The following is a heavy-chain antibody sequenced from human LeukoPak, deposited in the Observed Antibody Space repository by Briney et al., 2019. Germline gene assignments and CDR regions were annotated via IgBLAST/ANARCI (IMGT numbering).Heavy chain of an antibody. CDR3: AREVSSWGYFDY. CDR1: GYTFTSYG. D-gene: IGHD6-13*01. J-gene: IGHJ4*02. CDR2: ISAYSGDT. Sequence: GASVKVSCKTSGYTFTSYGISWVRQAPGQGLEWMGWISAYSGDTNYAQKFQGRVTITADESTSTAYMELSSLRSEDTAVYYCAREVSSWGYFDYWGQGTLVTVSS. V-gene: IGHV1-18*01.